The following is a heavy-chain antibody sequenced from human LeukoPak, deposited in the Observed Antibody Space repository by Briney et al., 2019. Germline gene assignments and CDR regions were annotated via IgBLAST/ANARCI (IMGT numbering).Heavy chain of an antibody. V-gene: IGHV1-18*01. CDR3: ARVLRYSGSYWHLYTEYNAFDI. J-gene: IGHJ3*02. CDR1: GYTFNTYG. D-gene: IGHD1-26*01. Sequence: GASVKVSCKASGYTFNTYGITWVRQAPGQGLEWMGWISGYNGKTKYAQKLQDRVTMTTDTSTTTAYMELRSLTSDDTAVYYCARVLRYSGSYWHLYTEYNAFDIWGQGTMVTVSS. CDR2: ISGYNGKT.